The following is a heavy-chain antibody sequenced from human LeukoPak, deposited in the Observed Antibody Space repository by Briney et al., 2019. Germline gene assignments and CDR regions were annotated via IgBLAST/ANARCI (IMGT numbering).Heavy chain of an antibody. CDR3: ARGLQYYDY. Sequence: PSETLSLTCAVYGGSFSGYYWSWIRQPPGKGLEWIGEINHSGSTNYNPSLKSRVTISVDTSKNQFSLKLSSMTAADTAVYYCARGLQYYDYWGQGTLVTVSS. J-gene: IGHJ4*02. CDR2: INHSGST. D-gene: IGHD4-11*01. CDR1: GGSFSGYY. V-gene: IGHV4-34*01.